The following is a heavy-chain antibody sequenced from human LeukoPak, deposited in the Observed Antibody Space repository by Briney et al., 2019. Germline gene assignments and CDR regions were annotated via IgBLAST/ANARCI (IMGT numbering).Heavy chain of an antibody. D-gene: IGHD3-10*01. CDR2: FDPESGET. V-gene: IGHV1-24*01. Sequence: ASVKVSCKVSGYTLTKSSMQWLRQAPGKGLEWMGGFDPESGETIFAQKFQVRVTVTEDTSTDTAYMELRGLRSEDTAVYYCATGGTMVQSNVFDIWGQGTMVIVSS. J-gene: IGHJ3*02. CDR1: GYTLTKSS. CDR3: ATGGTMVQSNVFDI.